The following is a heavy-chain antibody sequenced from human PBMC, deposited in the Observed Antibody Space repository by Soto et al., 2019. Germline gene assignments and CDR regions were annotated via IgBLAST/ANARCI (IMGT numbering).Heavy chain of an antibody. V-gene: IGHV1-69*01. CDR2: IIPFFNTP. J-gene: IGHJ4*02. CDR1: GDTFSSYA. Sequence: QEQLVQSGAEVKTPGSSVKVSCKASGDTFSSYAISWVRQAPGQRLDWMGGIIPFFNTPNYAQKFQGRVTITADESTSTAYMALSSLRSEDTATYYCARESAYGGNPLAFDYWGQGTLVTVSS. D-gene: IGHD1-26*01. CDR3: ARESAYGGNPLAFDY.